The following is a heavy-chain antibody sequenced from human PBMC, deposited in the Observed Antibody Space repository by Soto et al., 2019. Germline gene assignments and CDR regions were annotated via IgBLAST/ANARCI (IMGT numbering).Heavy chain of an antibody. CDR2: IIPISDTT. CDR1: GGTFSSYA. J-gene: IGHJ6*02. CDR3: ARSQGSSTSLEIYYYYYYGMDV. Sequence: QVQLVQSGAEVKKPGSSVKVSCKASGGTFSSYAISWVRQAPGQGLEWMGGIIPISDTTNYAQKFKGRVPLTADESTSTAYMELSSLRSEDTAVYYCARSQGSSTSLEIYYYYYYGMDVWGQGTTVTVSS. V-gene: IGHV1-69*01. D-gene: IGHD2-2*01.